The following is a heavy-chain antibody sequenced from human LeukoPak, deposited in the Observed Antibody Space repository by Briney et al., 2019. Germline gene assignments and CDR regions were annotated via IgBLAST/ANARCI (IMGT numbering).Heavy chain of an antibody. J-gene: IGHJ3*02. CDR1: GYTFTSYG. V-gene: IGHV1-18*01. CDR2: ISAYNGNT. Sequence: GASVKVSCKASGYTFTSYGISWVRQAPGQGLEWMGWISAYNGNTNYAQKLQGRVTMTTDTSTSTAYMELSRLRSDDTAVYYCARDEYSGSYYGAFDIWGQGTMVTVSS. D-gene: IGHD1-26*01. CDR3: ARDEYSGSYYGAFDI.